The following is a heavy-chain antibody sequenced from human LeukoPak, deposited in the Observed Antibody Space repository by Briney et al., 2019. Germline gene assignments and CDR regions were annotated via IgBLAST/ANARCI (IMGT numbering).Heavy chain of an antibody. V-gene: IGHV3-20*04. D-gene: IGHD2-2*01. Sequence: GGSLRLSCTASGFSFDDYVMSWVRHVPGKGLEWVSGINWDGASTGYADSVKGRFTISRDNGKNSLYLQMNSLRVEDTALYFCGRVYCSTTSCYDYYDYYMDVWGKGTTVTVSS. CDR1: GFSFDDYV. J-gene: IGHJ6*03. CDR3: GRVYCSTTSCYDYYDYYMDV. CDR2: INWDGAST.